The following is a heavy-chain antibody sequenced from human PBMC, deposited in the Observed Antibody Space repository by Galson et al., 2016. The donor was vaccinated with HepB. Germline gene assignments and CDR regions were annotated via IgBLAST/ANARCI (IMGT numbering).Heavy chain of an antibody. J-gene: IGHJ4*02. Sequence: SLRLSCAASGFTFSCYSMNWVRQAPGKGLEWVTSTSSSSSYIYYADSVKGRFTISRDNAKNSLYLQMNGLRAEDTAVYYCARGDIVGAIFDYWGQGTLVTVSS. D-gene: IGHD1-26*01. CDR3: ARGDIVGAIFDY. CDR1: GFTFSCYS. CDR2: TSSSSSYI. V-gene: IGHV3-21*01.